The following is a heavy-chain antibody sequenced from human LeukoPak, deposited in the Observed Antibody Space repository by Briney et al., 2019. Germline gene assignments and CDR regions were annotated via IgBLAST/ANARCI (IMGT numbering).Heavy chain of an antibody. D-gene: IGHD3-3*01. CDR2: IYSGGST. CDR1: GFTVSSNY. V-gene: IGHV3-53*01. Sequence: GGSLRLSCAASGFTVSSNYMSRVRQAPGKGLEWVSVIYSGGSTYYADSVKGRFTISRDNSKNTLYLQMNSLRAEDTAVYYCARSSPPHITIFGVVPDYFDYWGQGTLVTVSS. J-gene: IGHJ4*02. CDR3: ARSSPPHITIFGVVPDYFDY.